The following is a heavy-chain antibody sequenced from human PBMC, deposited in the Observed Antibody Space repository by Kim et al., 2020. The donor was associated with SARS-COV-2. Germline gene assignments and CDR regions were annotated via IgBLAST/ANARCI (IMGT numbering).Heavy chain of an antibody. D-gene: IGHD1-26*01. CDR2: ISGSGGST. V-gene: IGHV3-23*01. CDR1: GFTFSSYA. J-gene: IGHJ4*02. CDR3: ATNGGSYPWYFDY. Sequence: GGSLRLSCAASGFTFSSYAMSWVRQAPGKGLEWVSAISGSGGSTYYADSVKGRFTISRDNSKNTLYLQMNSLRAEDTAVYYCATNGGSYPWYFDYWGQGTLVTVSS.